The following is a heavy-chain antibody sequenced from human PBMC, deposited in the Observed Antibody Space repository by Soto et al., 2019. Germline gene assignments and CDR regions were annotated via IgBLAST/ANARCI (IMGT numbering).Heavy chain of an antibody. CDR2: IIILFGTA. V-gene: IGHV1-69*13. CDR3: ASAFAAARPSDY. D-gene: IGHD6-6*01. CDR1: GGTFSSYA. J-gene: IGHJ4*02. Sequence: SVKVSCKASGGTFSSYAVHWVRQAPGQGLEWMGGIIILFGTATYAQNFQGRITITADDSTSTAYMELSSLRFEDTAIYYCASAFAAARPSDYWGKGTLVTVSS.